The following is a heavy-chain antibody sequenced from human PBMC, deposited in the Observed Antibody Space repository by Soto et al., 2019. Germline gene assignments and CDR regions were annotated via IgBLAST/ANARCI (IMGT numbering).Heavy chain of an antibody. CDR3: ARAPRESVGDY. D-gene: IGHD1-26*01. Sequence: PGGSQSLPCTASGFTFSNYAMHWVRQAPGKGLEWVAVISYDGSNKYYADSVKGRFTISRDNSKNTLYLQMNSLRAEDMAVYYCARAPRESVGDYWGQGTQVTVSA. V-gene: IGHV3-30-3*01. CDR2: ISYDGSNK. CDR1: GFTFSNYA. J-gene: IGHJ4*02.